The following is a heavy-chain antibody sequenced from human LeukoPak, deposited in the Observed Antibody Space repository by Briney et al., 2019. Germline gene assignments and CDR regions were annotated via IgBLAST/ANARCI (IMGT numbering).Heavy chain of an antibody. CDR1: GGSISSSNW. J-gene: IGHJ4*02. CDR3: ARAFRGGGSGSYHPEEY. D-gene: IGHD3-10*01. Sequence: SGTLSLTCAVSGGSISSSNWWSWVRQPPGKGLEWIGEIYHSGSTNYNPSLKSRVTISVDKSKNQFSLKLSSVTAADTAVYYCARAFRGGGSGSYHPEEYWGQGTLVTVSS. V-gene: IGHV4-4*02. CDR2: IYHSGST.